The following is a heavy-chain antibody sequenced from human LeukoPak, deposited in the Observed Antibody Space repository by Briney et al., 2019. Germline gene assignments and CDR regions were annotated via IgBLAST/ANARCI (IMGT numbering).Heavy chain of an antibody. V-gene: IGHV4-59*01. D-gene: IGHD6-13*01. CDR2: IYYSGST. CDR3: AREKPSSSWYSDFDY. Sequence: SETLSLTCTVSGGSISSYYWSWIRQPPGKGLEWIGYIYYSGSTNYNPSLKSRVTISVDTSKNQFSLKLSSVTAADTAVYYCAREKPSSSWYSDFDYWGQGTLATVSS. CDR1: GGSISSYY. J-gene: IGHJ4*02.